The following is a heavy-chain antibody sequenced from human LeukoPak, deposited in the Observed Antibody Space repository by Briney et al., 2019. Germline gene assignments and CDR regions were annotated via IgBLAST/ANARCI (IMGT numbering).Heavy chain of an antibody. CDR2: MSYDVGNK. Sequence: GVSLRLSCAASGFTFSSNGIHWVRQAPGKGLEWVTAMSYDVGNKYYADSVKGRFTVSGDSSKNTVYLQMNSLRVEDTAVYYCAKEPRGHFDFDYWGQGTLVTASS. V-gene: IGHV3-30*18. J-gene: IGHJ4*02. D-gene: IGHD1-26*01. CDR3: AKEPRGHFDFDY. CDR1: GFTFSSNG.